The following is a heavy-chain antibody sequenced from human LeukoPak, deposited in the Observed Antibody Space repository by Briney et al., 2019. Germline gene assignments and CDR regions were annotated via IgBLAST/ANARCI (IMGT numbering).Heavy chain of an antibody. Sequence: GGSLRLSCAASGFTFSSYAMSWVRQAPGKGLEWVSAISGSGGSTYYADPVKGRFTISRDNSKNTLYLQMNSLRAEDTAVYYCAKDFSPVWFGSAGYFDYWGQGTLVTVSS. D-gene: IGHD3-10*01. J-gene: IGHJ4*02. CDR1: GFTFSSYA. CDR3: AKDFSPVWFGSAGYFDY. V-gene: IGHV3-23*01. CDR2: ISGSGGST.